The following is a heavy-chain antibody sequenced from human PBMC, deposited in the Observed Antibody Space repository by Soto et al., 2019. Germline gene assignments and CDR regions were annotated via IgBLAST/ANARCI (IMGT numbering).Heavy chain of an antibody. J-gene: IGHJ5*02. CDR1: GGSFSGYY. V-gene: IGHV4-34*01. Sequence: SETLSLTCAVYGGSFSGYYWSWIRQPPGKGLEWIGEINHSGSTNYNPSLKSRVTISVDTSKNQFSLKLSSVTAADTAVYYCARYSALYYGSAVKTGSGVFDPWGQGTLVTVSS. CDR2: INHSGST. D-gene: IGHD3-10*01. CDR3: ARYSALYYGSAVKTGSGVFDP.